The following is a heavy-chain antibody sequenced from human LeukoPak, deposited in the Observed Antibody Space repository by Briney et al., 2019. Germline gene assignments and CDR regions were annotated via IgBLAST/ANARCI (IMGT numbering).Heavy chain of an antibody. CDR3: ARSGGTSTDYYYYYGMDV. Sequence: GGSLRLSCAASGFTSSSYSMNWVRQAPGKGLEWVSSINSNSSYIYYADSMKGRFTISRDNAKNSLYLQMNSLRAEDTAVYYCARSGGTSTDYYYYYGMDVWGKGTTVTVSS. V-gene: IGHV3-21*01. CDR1: GFTSSSYS. CDR2: INSNSSYI. D-gene: IGHD3-16*01. J-gene: IGHJ6*04.